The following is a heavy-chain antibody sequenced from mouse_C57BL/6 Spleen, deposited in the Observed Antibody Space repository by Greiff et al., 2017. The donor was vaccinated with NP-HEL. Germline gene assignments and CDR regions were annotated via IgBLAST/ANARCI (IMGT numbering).Heavy chain of an antibody. V-gene: IGHV14-4*01. Sequence: DVHLVESGAELVRPGASVKLSCTASGFNIKDDYMHWVKQRPEQGLEWIGWIDPENGDTEYASKFQGKATITADTSSNTAYLQLSSLTSEDTAVYYCTSTAQATFAYWGQGTLVTVSA. CDR3: TSTAQATFAY. J-gene: IGHJ3*01. CDR2: IDPENGDT. CDR1: GFNIKDDY. D-gene: IGHD3-2*02.